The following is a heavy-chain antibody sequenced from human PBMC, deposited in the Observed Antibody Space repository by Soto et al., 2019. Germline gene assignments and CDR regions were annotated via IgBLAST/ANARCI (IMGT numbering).Heavy chain of an antibody. V-gene: IGHV4-31*03. J-gene: IGHJ3*02. CDR2: IYYSGST. D-gene: IGHD3-22*01. CDR3: ARDKPLFSSGYWLDAFDI. CDR1: GGSISSGGYY. Sequence: LSLTCTVSGGSISSGGYYWSWIRQHPGKGLEWIGYIYYSGSTYYNPSLKSRVTISVDTSKNQFSLKLSSVTAADTAVYYCARDKPLFSSGYWLDAFDIWGQGTMVTVSS.